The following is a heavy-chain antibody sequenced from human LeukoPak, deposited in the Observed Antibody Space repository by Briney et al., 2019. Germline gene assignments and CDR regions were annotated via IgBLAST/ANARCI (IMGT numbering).Heavy chain of an antibody. Sequence: SETLSLTCTVSGGSISSSSYYWGWIRQPPGKGLEWIGSIYYSGSTYYNPSLKSRVTISVDTSKNQFSLRLNSVTAADTAVYYCARAKRDYFENSGYESYYNFMDVWGKGTTVTVSS. CDR2: IYYSGST. CDR1: GGSISSSSYY. D-gene: IGHD3-22*01. CDR3: ARAKRDYFENSGYESYYNFMDV. J-gene: IGHJ6*03. V-gene: IGHV4-39*07.